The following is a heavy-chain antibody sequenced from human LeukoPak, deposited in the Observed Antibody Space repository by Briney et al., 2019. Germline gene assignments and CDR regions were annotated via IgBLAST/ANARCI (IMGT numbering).Heavy chain of an antibody. CDR3: ARDRKGATPNFDK. V-gene: IGHV1-69*04. D-gene: IGHD1-26*01. CDR1: GGTFSSYT. CDR2: IIPILGIA. J-gene: IGHJ4*02. Sequence: VASVKVSCKASGGTFSSYTISLVRQAPGQGLEWMGRIIPILGIANYAQKFQGRVTITADKSTSTAYMELSSLRSEDTAVYYCARDRKGATPNFDKWGQETLVTVSS.